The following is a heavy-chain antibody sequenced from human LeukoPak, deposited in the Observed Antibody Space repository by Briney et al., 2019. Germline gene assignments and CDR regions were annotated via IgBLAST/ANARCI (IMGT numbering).Heavy chain of an antibody. J-gene: IGHJ3*02. CDR2: ICGSGAYT. CDR1: GFTFSSYT. CDR3: GYCSGGTCYSHAFEI. D-gene: IGHD2-15*01. Sequence: GGSLRLSCAASGFTFSSYTMSWVRQAPGKGLEWVSAICGSGAYTFYADSVKGRFTISRDNSKNTLYLQMNSLRAEDTAIYYCGYCSGGTCYSHAFEIWGQGTMVTVSS. V-gene: IGHV3-23*01.